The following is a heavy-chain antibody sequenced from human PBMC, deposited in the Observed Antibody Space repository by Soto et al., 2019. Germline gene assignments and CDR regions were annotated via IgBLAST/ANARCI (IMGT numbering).Heavy chain of an antibody. J-gene: IGHJ5*02. D-gene: IGHD2-15*01. CDR1: GGSISSSSYY. CDR2: IYYSGST. Sequence: SETLSLTCTVSGGSISSSSYYWGWIRQPPGKGLEWIGGIYYSGSTYYNPSLKSRVTISVDTSKNQFSLKLSSVTAADTAVYYCARGILGGSCYSSCWFDPWGQGTLVTVSS. V-gene: IGHV4-39*07. CDR3: ARGILGGSCYSSCWFDP.